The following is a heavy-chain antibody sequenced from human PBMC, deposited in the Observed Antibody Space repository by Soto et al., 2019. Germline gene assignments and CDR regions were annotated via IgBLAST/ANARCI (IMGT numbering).Heavy chain of an antibody. Sequence: GGSLRLSCAASGFTFNNYAMSWVRQAPGKGLEWVSLISGSSGNTYYADSVKGRFTISRDNSKNTLYLQMKNLRADDTAVYYCSRALSVEPNNYYHDYRDVCGKGTTVTVSS. V-gene: IGHV3-23*01. CDR2: ISGSSGNT. D-gene: IGHD1-1*01. CDR1: GFTFNNYA. CDR3: SRALSVEPNNYYHDYRDV. J-gene: IGHJ6*03.